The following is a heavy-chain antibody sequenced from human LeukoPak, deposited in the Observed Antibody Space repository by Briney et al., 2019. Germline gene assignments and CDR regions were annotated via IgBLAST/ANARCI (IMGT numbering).Heavy chain of an antibody. CDR1: GGSITSYY. V-gene: IGHV4-4*07. Sequence: SETLSLTCTVSGGSITSYYWSWIRQPAGKGLQWIGRIYTSGSTNYNPSLKSRVTMSVDTSKNQSSLKLSSVTAADTAVYYCARDLDSSGWCSFDYWGQGTLVTVSS. CDR3: ARDLDSSGWCSFDY. CDR2: IYTSGST. D-gene: IGHD6-19*01. J-gene: IGHJ4*02.